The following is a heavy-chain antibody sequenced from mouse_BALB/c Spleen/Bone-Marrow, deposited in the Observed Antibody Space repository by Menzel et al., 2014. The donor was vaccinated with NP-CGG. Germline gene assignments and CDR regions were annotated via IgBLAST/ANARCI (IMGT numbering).Heavy chain of an antibody. D-gene: IGHD4-1*01. CDR1: GFTFSSFG. V-gene: IGHV5-17*02. CDR2: ISSGSSTI. CDR3: ARGGNWEDFDY. Sequence: DVQLVESGGGLVQPGGSRKLSCAASGFTFSSFGTHWVRQAPERGLEWVAYISSGSSTIFYADTVRGRFTISRDNPKNTLFLQMTSLRSEDTAMYYCARGGNWEDFDYWGQGTSLTVSS. J-gene: IGHJ2*02.